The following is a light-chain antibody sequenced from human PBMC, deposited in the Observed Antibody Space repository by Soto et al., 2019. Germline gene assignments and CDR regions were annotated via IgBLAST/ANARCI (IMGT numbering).Light chain of an antibody. CDR3: QQSYSTPPT. J-gene: IGKJ4*01. V-gene: IGKV1-39*01. CDR2: DAS. CDR1: QSISSH. Sequence: DIQMTQSPTSLSASVGDRVTIICRASQSISSHLNWYQQKPGKAPNLLIYDASTLQSRVPSRFSGSGSGKDFPLTISSLQLEDFETYYGQQSYSTPPTFGGGPRWRSN.